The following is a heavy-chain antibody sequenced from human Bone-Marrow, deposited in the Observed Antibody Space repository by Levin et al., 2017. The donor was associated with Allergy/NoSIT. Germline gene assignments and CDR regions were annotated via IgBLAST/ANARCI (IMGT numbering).Heavy chain of an antibody. CDR1: GYTFTSYD. J-gene: IGHJ4*02. CDR2: MNPNSGNT. V-gene: IGHV1-8*01. D-gene: IGHD3-22*01. Sequence: GESLKISCKASGYTFTSYDINWVRQATGQGLEWMGWMNPNSGNTGYAQKFQGRVTMTRNTSISTAYMELSSLRSEDTAVYYCVKTSYDSSGYGLVYWGQGTLVTVSS. CDR3: VKTSYDSSGYGLVY.